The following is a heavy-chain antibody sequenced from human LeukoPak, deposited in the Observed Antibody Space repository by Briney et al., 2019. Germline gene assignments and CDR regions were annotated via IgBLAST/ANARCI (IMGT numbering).Heavy chain of an antibody. CDR1: GYTFISYG. V-gene: IGHV1-18*01. Sequence: ASVKISCKASGYTFISYGISWVRQARGQGLEWMGWISAYNGNTNDAQKLQGRVTMTTDTSTSTAYMELRSLRSDDTAVYYCARVVDSYYYDSSGYPDYWGQGTLVTVSS. CDR2: ISAYNGNT. J-gene: IGHJ4*02. D-gene: IGHD3-22*01. CDR3: ARVVDSYYYDSSGYPDY.